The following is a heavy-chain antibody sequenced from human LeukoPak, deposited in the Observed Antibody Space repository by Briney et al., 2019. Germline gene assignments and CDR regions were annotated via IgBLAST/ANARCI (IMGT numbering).Heavy chain of an antibody. CDR2: IYYSGST. J-gene: IGHJ4*02. V-gene: IGHV4-39*01. CDR1: GGSFSSSSYS. CDR3: AESRRRIETFDY. Sequence: PSETLSHTCTVSGGSFSSSSYSWGWIRQPPGKGLEWIGIIYYSGSTYYNPSLKSRVTISVDTSKNQFSLRLSSVTAADTAVYYCAESRRRIETFDYWGQGTLVTVSS. D-gene: IGHD5-24*01.